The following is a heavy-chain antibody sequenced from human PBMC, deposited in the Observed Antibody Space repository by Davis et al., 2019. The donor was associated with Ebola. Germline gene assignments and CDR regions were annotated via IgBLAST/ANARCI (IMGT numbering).Heavy chain of an antibody. V-gene: IGHV4-59*01. D-gene: IGHD3-10*01. Sequence: SETLSLTCTVSGGSISSYYWSWIRQPPGKGLEWFGYIYYSGSTNYNPSLKSRVTISLDTSNNQLSLKLTSVTAADTAVYYCASTYGAGSYWYFEHWGQGTLITVSS. J-gene: IGHJ4*02. CDR1: GGSISSYY. CDR3: ASTYGAGSYWYFEH. CDR2: IYYSGST.